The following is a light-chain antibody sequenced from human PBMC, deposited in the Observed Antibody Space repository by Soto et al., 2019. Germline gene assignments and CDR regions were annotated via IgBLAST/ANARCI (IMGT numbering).Light chain of an antibody. CDR2: EDN. J-gene: IGLJ2*01. Sequence: NFMLTQPHSVSESPGKTVTISCTRTSGDIASNFVQWYQQRPGSAPTAVIYEDNQRSSGVTDRFSGSIDSSSNSASLTISGLKTEDEADYYCHSFDTCNLAVRFGGVTKVTVL. V-gene: IGLV6-57*04. CDR1: SGDIASNF. CDR3: HSFDTCNLAVR.